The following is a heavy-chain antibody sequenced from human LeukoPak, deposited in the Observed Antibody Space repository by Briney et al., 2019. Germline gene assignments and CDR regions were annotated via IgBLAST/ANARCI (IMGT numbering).Heavy chain of an antibody. J-gene: IGHJ4*02. CDR3: ARGFDILTGYYHFDY. Sequence: ASVKVSCKASGYTFTSYGISWVRQAPGQGLEWMGWISAYNGNTNYAQKLQGRVTMTTDTSTSTAYMELRSLRSDDTAVYYCARGFDILTGYYHFDYWGQGTLVTVSS. CDR1: GYTFTSYG. D-gene: IGHD3-9*01. V-gene: IGHV1-18*01. CDR2: ISAYNGNT.